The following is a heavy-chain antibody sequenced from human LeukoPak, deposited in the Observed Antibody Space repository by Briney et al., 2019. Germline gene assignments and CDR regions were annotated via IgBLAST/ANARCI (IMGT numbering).Heavy chain of an antibody. J-gene: IGHJ6*03. V-gene: IGHV1-69*05. CDR2: IIPMFGTA. CDR1: GGTFNSYA. CDR3: ARGVVPAAMYYYYYYMDV. D-gene: IGHD2-2*01. Sequence: ASVKVSCKASGGTFNSYAISWVRQAPGQRLEWMGGIIPMFGTANYAQKFQGRVSITTDESTSTAYMELSSLRSEDTAVYYCARGVVPAAMYYYYYYMDVWGKGTTVTVSS.